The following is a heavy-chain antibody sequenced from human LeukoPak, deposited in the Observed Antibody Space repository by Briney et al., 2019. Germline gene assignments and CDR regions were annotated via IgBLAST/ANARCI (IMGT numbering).Heavy chain of an antibody. CDR1: GGSISSSSYY. V-gene: IGHV4-39*07. CDR2: IYYSGST. J-gene: IGHJ6*03. Sequence: PSETLSPTCTVSGGSISSSSYYWGWIRQPPGKGLEWIGSIYYSGSTYYNPSLKSRVTISVDTSKNQFSLKLSSVTAADTAVYYCARAGGSGSWDYYMDVWGKGTTVTVSS. D-gene: IGHD3-10*01. CDR3: ARAGGSGSWDYYMDV.